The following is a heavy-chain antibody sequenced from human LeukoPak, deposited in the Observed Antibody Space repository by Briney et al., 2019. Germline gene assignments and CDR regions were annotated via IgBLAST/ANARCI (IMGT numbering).Heavy chain of an antibody. J-gene: IGHJ4*02. CDR1: GGSISSYY. CDR2: IYYSGST. D-gene: IGHD4-17*01. Sequence: SETLSLTCTVSGGSISSYYWSWIRQPPGKGLEWIGYIYYSGSTNYNPSLKSRVTISVDTSKNQFSLKLSSVTAADTAVYYCARCMTTVTTANFDYRGQGTLVTVSS. CDR3: ARCMTTVTTANFDY. V-gene: IGHV4-59*01.